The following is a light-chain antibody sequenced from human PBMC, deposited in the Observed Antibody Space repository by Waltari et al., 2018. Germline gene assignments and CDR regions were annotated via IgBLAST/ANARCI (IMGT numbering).Light chain of an antibody. V-gene: IGKV3-11*01. CDR2: DAS. J-gene: IGKJ4*01. CDR1: QSVSSY. CDR3: QQRSTWPLT. Sequence: EIVLTQSPATLSLSPVERATLSCRASQSVSSYLAWYQQKPGQAPRLLIYDASNRATGIPARFSGSGSGTDFTLTISSLEPEDFVVYYCQQRSTWPLTFGGGTKVEIK.